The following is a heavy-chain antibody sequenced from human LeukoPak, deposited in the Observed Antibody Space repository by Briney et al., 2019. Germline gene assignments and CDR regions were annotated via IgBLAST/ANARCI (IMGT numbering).Heavy chain of an antibody. CDR3: ASGYYYYYMDV. Sequence: SETLSITCTVSGGSISSGYYWGWIRQPPGKGLEWIGSIHHSGSTYYNPSLKSRVTISLDTSKNQFSLKLSSVTAADTAVYYCASGYYYYYMDVWGKGTTVTVSS. CDR1: GGSISSGYY. J-gene: IGHJ6*03. V-gene: IGHV4-38-2*02. CDR2: IHHSGST.